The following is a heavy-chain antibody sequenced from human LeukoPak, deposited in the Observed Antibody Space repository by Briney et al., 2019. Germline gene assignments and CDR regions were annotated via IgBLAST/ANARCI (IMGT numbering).Heavy chain of an antibody. CDR3: AGEGFVVVPAARGDWFDP. J-gene: IGHJ5*02. CDR2: IIPIFGTA. CDR1: GGTFSSNA. V-gene: IGHV1-69*13. D-gene: IGHD2-2*01. Sequence: SVKVSCKACGGTFSSNAISWVRQAPGQGLEWMGGIIPIFGTANYAQKFQGRVTITADESTSTAYMELSSLRSEDTAVYYCAGEGFVVVPAARGDWFDPWGQGTLVTVSS.